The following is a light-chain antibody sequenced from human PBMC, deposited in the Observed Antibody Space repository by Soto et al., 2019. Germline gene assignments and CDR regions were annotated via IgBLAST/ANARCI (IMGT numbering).Light chain of an antibody. J-gene: IGLJ2*01. CDR1: SNDVGGYNF. V-gene: IGLV2-11*01. Sequence: QSALPQPRSVSGSPGQSGTISRTGTSNDVGGYNFVSWYQQHPRKVPILFIYDVSRRPSGVPDRFSGSKSGNTASLTISGLQAEDEADYYCSSYAGSYTLVFGGGTKLTVL. CDR3: SSYAGSYTLV. CDR2: DVS.